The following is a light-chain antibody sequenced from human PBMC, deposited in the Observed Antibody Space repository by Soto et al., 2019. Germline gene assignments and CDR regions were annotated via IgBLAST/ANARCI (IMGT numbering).Light chain of an antibody. J-gene: IGLJ1*01. V-gene: IGLV2-8*01. CDR2: EVS. Sequence: QSALTQPPSASGSPGQSVTISCTGTSSDIGNYIYVSWYQQHPGKAPKLIIYEVSRWTSGVPDRFSGSKSGNMASLTISGLQADDEADYYCSSYAGSKTVFGTGTKLTVL. CDR3: SSYAGSKTV. CDR1: SSDIGNYIY.